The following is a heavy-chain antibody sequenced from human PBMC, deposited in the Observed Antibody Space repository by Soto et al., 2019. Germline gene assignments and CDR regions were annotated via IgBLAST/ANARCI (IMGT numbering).Heavy chain of an antibody. CDR1: GGTFSSYA. J-gene: IGHJ6*02. Sequence: QVQLVQSGAEVKKPGSSVKVSCKASGGTFSSYAISWVRQAPGQGLEWMGGIIPIFGTANYAQKFQGRVTITADESTSTAYMELSSLRSEDTAVYYCARVNYGSEGSAYYCYGMDVWGQGTTVTVSS. D-gene: IGHD3-10*01. CDR2: IIPIFGTA. CDR3: ARVNYGSEGSAYYCYGMDV. V-gene: IGHV1-69*01.